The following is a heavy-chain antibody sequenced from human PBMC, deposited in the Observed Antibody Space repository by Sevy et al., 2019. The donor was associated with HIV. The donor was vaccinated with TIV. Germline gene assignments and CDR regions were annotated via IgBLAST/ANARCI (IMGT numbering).Heavy chain of an antibody. J-gene: IGHJ3*02. V-gene: IGHV1-24*01. CDR3: ATLSGSYDTRTDAFDI. CDR2: FDPEDGET. Sequence: ASVKVSCKVSGYTLTELSMHWVRQAPGKGLEWMGGFDPEDGETIYAQKFQGRVTMTEDTSTDPAYMELSSLRSEDTAVYYCATLSGSYDTRTDAFDIWGQGTMVTVSS. D-gene: IGHD1-26*01. CDR1: GYTLTELS.